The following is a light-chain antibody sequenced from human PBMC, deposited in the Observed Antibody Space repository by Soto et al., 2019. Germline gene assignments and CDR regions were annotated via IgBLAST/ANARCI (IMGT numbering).Light chain of an antibody. CDR1: TSDVGSYSL. CDR3: CSYAGTSSWL. Sequence: QSARTQPASVSGSPGQSITISWIVTTSDVGSYSLVSWYQQHPGKAPKIIIYEGNKRPSGVSNRFSGSKSGNTASLTISGLQAEDEAEYYCCSYAGTSSWLFGGGTKLTVL. CDR2: EGN. J-gene: IGLJ3*02. V-gene: IGLV2-23*01.